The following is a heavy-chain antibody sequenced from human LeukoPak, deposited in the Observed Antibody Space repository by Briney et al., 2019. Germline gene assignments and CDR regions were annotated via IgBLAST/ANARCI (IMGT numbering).Heavy chain of an antibody. CDR1: DDSISGYY. V-gene: IGHV4-4*07. CDR3: ARVPYGSGSYPDY. J-gene: IGHJ4*02. Sequence: SETLSLTCSVSDDSISGYYWSWIRQPAGKGLEWIGRIYTSGSTNYNPSLKSRVTMSVDTSKNQFSLKLSSVTAADTAVYYCARVPYGSGSYPDYWGQGTLVTVSS. D-gene: IGHD3-10*01. CDR2: IYTSGST.